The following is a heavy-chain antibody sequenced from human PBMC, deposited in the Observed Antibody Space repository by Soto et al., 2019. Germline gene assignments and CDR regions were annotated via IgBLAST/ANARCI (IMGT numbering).Heavy chain of an antibody. J-gene: IGHJ6*02. CDR3: ARDRDSDTFFPYFYGMDV. CDR2: ISSSAKTI. V-gene: IGHV3-48*03. Sequence: ESGGGLVQPGGSLRLSCAASGFAFSSYEMNWVRQAPGKGLEWVSYISSSAKTIYYADSVKGRFTISRDNAKSSLYLLMNSLRAEDAAVYYCARDRDSDTFFPYFYGMDVWGQGTTVTVSS. CDR1: GFAFSSYE. D-gene: IGHD3-16*01.